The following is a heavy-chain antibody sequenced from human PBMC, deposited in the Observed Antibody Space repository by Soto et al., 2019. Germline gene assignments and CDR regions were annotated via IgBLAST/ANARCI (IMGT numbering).Heavy chain of an antibody. Sequence: ESGGGLVKPGGSLRLSCTFTFSMYSMNWVRQAPGKGLEWVASISSGSAYIKYAESVKGRFTISRDNAKNSLHLQMNSLRAEDTAIYHCARDQGGSYDSWFDPWGQGTPVTVSS. J-gene: IGHJ5*02. CDR1: TFSMYS. CDR2: ISSGSAYI. V-gene: IGHV3-21*06. CDR3: ARDQGGSYDSWFDP. D-gene: IGHD1-26*01.